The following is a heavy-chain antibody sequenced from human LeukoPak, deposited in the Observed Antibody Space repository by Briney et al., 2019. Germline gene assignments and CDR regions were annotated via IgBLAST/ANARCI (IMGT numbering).Heavy chain of an antibody. CDR2: IYSGGST. V-gene: IGHV3-53*01. J-gene: IGHJ4*02. Sequence: GGSLRLSCAASGFTVSSNYMSWVRQAPGKGLEWASVIYSGGSTFYADSVKGRFTISRDNSKNTLYLQMNSLRAEDTAVYYCARESMTTVTTGYFHDWGQGTLVTVSS. CDR3: ARESMTTVTTGYFHD. D-gene: IGHD4-17*01. CDR1: GFTVSSNY.